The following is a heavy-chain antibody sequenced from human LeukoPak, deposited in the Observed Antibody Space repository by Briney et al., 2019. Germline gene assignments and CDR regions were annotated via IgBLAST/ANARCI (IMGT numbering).Heavy chain of an antibody. CDR1: GVSISSDDYY. D-gene: IGHD5-12*01. J-gene: IGHJ4*02. CDR2: IYTTGST. V-gene: IGHV4-61*02. Sequence: SETLSLTCTVSGVSISSDDYYWRWIRQPAGKGLEWIGRIYTTGSTNYGASFKSRVTMSIDKSKNQFSLKVTSVTAADTAVYYCASHSGGYAYWGQGTLVTVSS. CDR3: ASHSGGYAY.